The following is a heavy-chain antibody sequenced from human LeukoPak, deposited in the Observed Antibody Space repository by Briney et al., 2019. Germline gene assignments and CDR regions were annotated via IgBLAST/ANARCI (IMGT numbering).Heavy chain of an antibody. V-gene: IGHV3-30-3*01. CDR3: AREWELDY. J-gene: IGHJ4*02. D-gene: IGHD1-26*01. CDR2: ISYDGSNK. Sequence: GRSLRLSCAASEFTFSSYAMHRVRQAPGKALEWVAVISYDGSNKYYADSVKGRFTISRDNSKNTLYLQMNSLRAEDTAVYYCAREWELDYWGQGTLVTVSS. CDR1: EFTFSSYA.